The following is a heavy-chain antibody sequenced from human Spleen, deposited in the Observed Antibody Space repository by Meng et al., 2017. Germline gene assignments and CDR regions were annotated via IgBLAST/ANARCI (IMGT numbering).Heavy chain of an antibody. V-gene: IGHV1-2*02. J-gene: IGHJ4*02. D-gene: IGHD2-15*01. CDR3: ERDEDISTDGKLFGDY. CDR2: INPNSGGT. CDR1: GGTFSSYA. Sequence: ASVKVSCKASGGTFSSYAISWVRQAPGQGLEWMGWINPNSGGTNYEQKFQGRVTMTRDTSISKTYMELSGMRSDDTAMHYYERDEDISTDGKLFGDYWGQGNQVNGAS.